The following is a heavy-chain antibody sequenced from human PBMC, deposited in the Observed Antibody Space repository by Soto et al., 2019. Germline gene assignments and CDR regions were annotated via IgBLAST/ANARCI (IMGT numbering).Heavy chain of an antibody. J-gene: IGHJ4*02. D-gene: IGHD1-26*01. CDR2: INPAGSDR. Sequence: EVQLVESGGGLVQPGGSLRLSCAASGFIFTNYWINWVRQAPGKGLEWVANINPAGSDRRYVDSVKGRFTISRDNAKNSVYLQMNSLRDDDTAVYYCASARSSVGAPGGFIEFWGQVSLVTVSS. V-gene: IGHV3-7*03. CDR3: ASARSSVGAPGGFIEF. CDR1: GFIFTNYW.